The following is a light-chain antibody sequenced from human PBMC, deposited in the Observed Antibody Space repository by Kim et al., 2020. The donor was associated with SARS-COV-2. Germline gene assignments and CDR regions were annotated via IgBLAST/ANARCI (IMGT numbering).Light chain of an antibody. Sequence: SALTQPASVSGSPGQSITLSCTGTSSDVGGYNYVSWYQQHPGKAPKLMIYDVSNRPSGVSNRFSGSKSGNTASLTISGLQAEDEADYYCSSYTSSSTLGFGGGTQLTVL. CDR2: DVS. CDR3: SSYTSSSTLG. CDR1: SSDVGGYNY. V-gene: IGLV2-14*03. J-gene: IGLJ3*02.